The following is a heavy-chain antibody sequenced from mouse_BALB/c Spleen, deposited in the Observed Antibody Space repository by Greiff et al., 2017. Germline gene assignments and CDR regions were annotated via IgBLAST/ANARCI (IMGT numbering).Heavy chain of an antibody. V-gene: IGHV5-17*02. J-gene: IGHJ4*01. Sequence: EVHLVESGGGLVQPGGSRKLSCAASGFTFSSFGMHWVRQAPEKGLEWVAYISSGSSTIYYADTVKGRFTISRDNPKNTLFLQMTSLRSEDTAMYYCARSGLRLYAMDYWGQGTSVTVSS. CDR1: GFTFSSFG. D-gene: IGHD1-2*01. CDR2: ISSGSSTI. CDR3: ARSGLRLYAMDY.